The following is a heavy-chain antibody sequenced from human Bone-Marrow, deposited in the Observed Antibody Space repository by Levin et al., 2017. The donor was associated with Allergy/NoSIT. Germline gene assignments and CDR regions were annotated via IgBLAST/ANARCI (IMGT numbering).Heavy chain of an antibody. V-gene: IGHV3-30*18. CDR3: AKSKIQLWLGFDY. J-gene: IGHJ4*02. CDR1: GFTFSSYG. D-gene: IGHD5-18*01. Sequence: GGSLRLSCAASGFTFSSYGMHWVRQAPGKGLEWVAVISYDGSNKYYADSVKGRFTISRDNSKNTLYLQMNSLRAEDTAVYYCAKSKIQLWLGFDYWGQGTLVTVSS. CDR2: ISYDGSNK.